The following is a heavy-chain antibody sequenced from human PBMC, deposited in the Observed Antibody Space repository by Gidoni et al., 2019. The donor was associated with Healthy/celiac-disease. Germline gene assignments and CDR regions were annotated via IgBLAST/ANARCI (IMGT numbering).Heavy chain of an antibody. Sequence: QVQLVESGGGVVQPGRSLRLSCAASGFPFSSYGMHWVRQAPGKGLEWVAVIWYDGSNKYYADSVKGRFTISRDNSKNTLYLQMNSLRAEDTAVYYCARGSIQLWLYYFDYWGQGTLVTVSS. CDR1: GFPFSSYG. D-gene: IGHD5-18*01. J-gene: IGHJ4*02. CDR3: ARGSIQLWLYYFDY. CDR2: IWYDGSNK. V-gene: IGHV3-33*01.